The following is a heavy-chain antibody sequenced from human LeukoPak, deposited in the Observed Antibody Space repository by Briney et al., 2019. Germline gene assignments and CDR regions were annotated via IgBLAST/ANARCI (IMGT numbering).Heavy chain of an antibody. CDR1: GFIFGNHW. D-gene: IGHD6-6*01. Sequence: GGSLRLSCVASGFIFGNHWMGWVRQAPGKGLEWVANIKQDGSEKYYMDSVKGRFTISRDNAKKSLYLQMNSLRTEDTAVYYCARPYGSSSRGVFDYWGQGTLVTVSS. J-gene: IGHJ4*02. CDR3: ARPYGSSSRGVFDY. V-gene: IGHV3-7*03. CDR2: IKQDGSEK.